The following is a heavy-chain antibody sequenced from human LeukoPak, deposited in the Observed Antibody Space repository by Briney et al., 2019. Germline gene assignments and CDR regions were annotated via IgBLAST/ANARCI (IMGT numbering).Heavy chain of an antibody. Sequence: SETLSLTCTVSGGSISSSSYYWGWIRQPPGKGLECIGSMFYGGNPYYNPSLESRVTMSVDTSKKQFSLKLTSVTAADMAVYFCARQFLVGSTFHAFDLWGQGTRVTVSS. J-gene: IGHJ3*01. CDR3: ARQFLVGSTFHAFDL. CDR1: GGSISSSSYY. V-gene: IGHV4-39*07. D-gene: IGHD1-26*01. CDR2: MFYGGNP.